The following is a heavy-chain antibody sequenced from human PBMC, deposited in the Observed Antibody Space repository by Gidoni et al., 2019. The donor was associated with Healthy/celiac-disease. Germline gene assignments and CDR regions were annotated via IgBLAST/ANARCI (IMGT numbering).Heavy chain of an antibody. D-gene: IGHD2-2*01. CDR3: ARDNCSSTSCRYPYNWFDP. CDR2: INPNSGGT. CDR1: GYTFTGYY. Sequence: QVQLVQSGAEVKKPGASVKVSCKASGYTFTGYYMHWVRQAPGQGLEWMGWINPNSGGTNYAQKFQGWVTMTRDTSISTAYMELSRLRSDDTAVYYCARDNCSSTSCRYPYNWFDPWGQGTLVTVSS. J-gene: IGHJ5*02. V-gene: IGHV1-2*04.